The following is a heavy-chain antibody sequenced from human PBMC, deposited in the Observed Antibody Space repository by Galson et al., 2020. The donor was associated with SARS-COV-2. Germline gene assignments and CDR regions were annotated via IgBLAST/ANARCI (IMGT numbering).Heavy chain of an antibody. CDR1: GGSISGYY. J-gene: IGHJ4*02. CDR2: IHYSGST. V-gene: IGHV4-59*01. Sequence: ASETLSLTCTVSGGSISGYYWSWIRQPPGKGLDWIGYIHYSGSTNYNPSLESRVTISVDTSKNQFSLNLRSVTAADTAVYYCARYKDIPNKAAVAFDYWGQGTLVTVSS. D-gene: IGHD6-13*01. CDR3: ARYKDIPNKAAVAFDY.